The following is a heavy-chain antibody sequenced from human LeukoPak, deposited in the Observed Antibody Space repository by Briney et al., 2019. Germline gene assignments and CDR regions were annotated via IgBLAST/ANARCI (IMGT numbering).Heavy chain of an antibody. CDR1: CGSISSYY. V-gene: IGHV4-4*07. CDR3: VISSSFYTYDY. Sequence: SETLSLTSTVSCGSISSYYWSWIRQPAGTELQWIGRIYTSGSTNYNPSLKSRVTMSVDTSKNQFSLKLSSVTAADTAVYCCVISSSFYTYDYWGQGTLVTVSS. CDR2: IYTSGST. J-gene: IGHJ4*02. D-gene: IGHD3-22*01.